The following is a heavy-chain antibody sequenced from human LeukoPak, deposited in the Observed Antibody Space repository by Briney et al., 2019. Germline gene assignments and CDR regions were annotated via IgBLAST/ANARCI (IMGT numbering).Heavy chain of an antibody. V-gene: IGHV1-18*01. Sequence: SVKVSCKASGYTFTSYGISWVRQAPGQGLEWMGWISAYNGNTNYAQKLQGRVTMTTDTSTSTAYMELRSLRSDDTAVYYCARDEATTVTTDAFDIWGQGTMVTISS. J-gene: IGHJ3*02. D-gene: IGHD4-17*01. CDR3: ARDEATTVTTDAFDI. CDR2: ISAYNGNT. CDR1: GYTFTSYG.